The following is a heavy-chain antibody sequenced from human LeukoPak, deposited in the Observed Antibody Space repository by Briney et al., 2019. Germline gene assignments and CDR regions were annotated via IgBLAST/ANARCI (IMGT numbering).Heavy chain of an antibody. CDR3: ARSLGISYFDY. V-gene: IGHV3-30-3*01. Sequence: GRSLRLSCAASGFTFSSYAMHWVRQAPGKGLEWVAVISYDGSSKYYADSVKGRFTISRDNSKNTLYLQMNSLRAEDTAVYYCARSLGISYFDYWGQGTLVTVSS. CDR1: GFTFSSYA. CDR2: ISYDGSSK. D-gene: IGHD3-16*01. J-gene: IGHJ4*02.